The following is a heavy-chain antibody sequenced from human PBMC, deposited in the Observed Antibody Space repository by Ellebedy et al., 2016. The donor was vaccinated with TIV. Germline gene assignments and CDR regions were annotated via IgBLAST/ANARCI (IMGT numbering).Heavy chain of an antibody. CDR3: AIDETASYGRIPWTFDI. D-gene: IGHD2-21*02. Sequence: ASVKVSCKVSGYRLTELSIHWVRQAPGKGLEWVGGFDPELGERVYAQRSQGRVTMTEDTSTDTAYMELSSLRSEDTAVYYCAIDETASYGRIPWTFDIWGQGTMVTVSS. V-gene: IGHV1-24*01. CDR1: GYRLTELS. CDR2: FDPELGER. J-gene: IGHJ3*02.